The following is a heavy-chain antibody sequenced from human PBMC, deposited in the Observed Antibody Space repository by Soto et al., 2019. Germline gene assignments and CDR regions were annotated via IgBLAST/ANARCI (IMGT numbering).Heavy chain of an antibody. Sequence: PSETLSLTCTVSGGSISSGDYYWSWIRQPPGKGLEWIGYIYYSGSTYYNPSLKSRVTISVDTSKNQFSLKLSSVTAADTAVYYCARDRGWYYYDSSGSQGAFDIWGQGTMVTVSS. CDR3: ARDRGWYYYDSSGSQGAFDI. J-gene: IGHJ3*02. D-gene: IGHD3-22*01. CDR2: IYYSGST. CDR1: GGSISSGDYY. V-gene: IGHV4-30-4*01.